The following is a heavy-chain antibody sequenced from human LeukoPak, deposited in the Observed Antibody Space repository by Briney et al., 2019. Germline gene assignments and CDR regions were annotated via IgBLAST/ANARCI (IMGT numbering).Heavy chain of an antibody. V-gene: IGHV1-46*01. CDR1: GYTFTGYY. D-gene: IGHD2-21*02. CDR3: ARGGAYCGGDCYAFDY. CDR2: INPSGGST. Sequence: GASVKVSCKASGYTFTGYYIHWVRQAPGQGLEWMGIINPSGGSTSYAQKFQGSVTITRDTSTSTVYMELSSLRSEDTAVYYCARGGAYCGGDCYAFDYWGQGTLVTVSS. J-gene: IGHJ4*02.